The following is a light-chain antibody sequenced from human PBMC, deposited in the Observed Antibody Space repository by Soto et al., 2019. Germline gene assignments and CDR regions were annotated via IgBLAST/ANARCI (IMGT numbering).Light chain of an antibody. CDR3: FSYSDTYTYL. CDR2: DVS. Sequence: QPVLTQPPSASGSPGQSVTISCIGTSSDISGYHHVSWYQQYPGKAPRVMIYDVSERPSGVPDRFSGSKSGNTASLTVSGLQAEDEADYYCFSYSDTYTYLFGTGTKLTVL. V-gene: IGLV2-8*01. CDR1: SSDISGYHH. J-gene: IGLJ1*01.